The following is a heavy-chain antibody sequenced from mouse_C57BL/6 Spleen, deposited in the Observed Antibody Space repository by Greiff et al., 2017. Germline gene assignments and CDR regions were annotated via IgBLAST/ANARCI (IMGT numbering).Heavy chain of an antibody. D-gene: IGHD3-2*02. CDR2: ILPGSGST. CDR1: GYTFTGYW. CDR3: ARSSAPLGSSCYEAY. Sequence: QVQLQQSGAELMKPGASVKLSCKATGYTFTGYWIEWVKQRPGHGLEWIGEILPGSGSTNYNEKFKGKATFTAATSSITAYMQLSNLTTEDSAICYCARSSAPLGSSCYEAYWGQGTLVTVSA. V-gene: IGHV1-9*01. J-gene: IGHJ3*01.